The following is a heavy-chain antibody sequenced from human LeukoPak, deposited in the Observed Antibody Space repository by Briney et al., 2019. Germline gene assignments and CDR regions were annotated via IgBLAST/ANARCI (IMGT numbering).Heavy chain of an antibody. J-gene: IGHJ5*02. V-gene: IGHV5-51*01. CDR2: IFPGDSRT. D-gene: IGHD2-2*01. CDR3: ACRGFTSTWSGP. CDR1: GYSFTNYW. Sequence: GESLKISCEGFGYSFTNYWIGWVRQMPGKGLEWMGVIFPGDSRTRYNPSFQGQITISVDKSINTAYLQWSSLKASDTAMYFCACRGFTSTWSGPWGQGTLVTVSS.